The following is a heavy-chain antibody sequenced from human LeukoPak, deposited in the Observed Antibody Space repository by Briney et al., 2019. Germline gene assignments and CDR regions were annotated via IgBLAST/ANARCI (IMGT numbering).Heavy chain of an antibody. CDR2: IRYDGSNK. CDR1: GFTFSGYG. CDR3: ARGQADALDI. J-gene: IGHJ3*02. V-gene: IGHV3-33*01. Sequence: PGRSLRLSCAASGFTFSGYGMHWVRQAPGKGLEWVADIRYDGSNKYYADSVKGRFAISRDNSKNTLYVQMNSLRAEDTAVYYCARGQADALDIWGQGTMVTVSS.